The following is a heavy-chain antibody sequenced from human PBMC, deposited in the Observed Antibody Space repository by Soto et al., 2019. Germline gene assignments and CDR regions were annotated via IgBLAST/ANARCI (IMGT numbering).Heavy chain of an antibody. CDR3: ATGFYTSSSRGHFHYRIAV. CDR2: IYYSGTN. J-gene: IGHJ6*02. V-gene: IGHV4-31*03. Sequence: SETLSLTCSVSSGSISSVGYYCSWIRQFPWKVLEWSAYIYYSGTNNYNTSLESRVXVSVDPSKNQYSLKLTSVTAADTAVYECATGFYTSSSRGHFHYRIAVGAQGTTVTVSS. CDR1: SGSISSVGYY. D-gene: IGHD3-3*01.